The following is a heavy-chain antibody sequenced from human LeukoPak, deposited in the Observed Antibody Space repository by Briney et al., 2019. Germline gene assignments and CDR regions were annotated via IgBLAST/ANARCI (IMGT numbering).Heavy chain of an antibody. D-gene: IGHD6-6*01. J-gene: IGHJ6*02. CDR2: IIPIFGTA. V-gene: IGHV1-69*13. Sequence: SVKVSCKASGYTFTSYGISWVRQAPGQGLEWMGGIIPIFGTASYAQKFQGRVTITADESTSTAYMELSSLRSEDTAVYYCARVSNYYYYGMDVWGQGTTVAVSS. CDR3: ARVSNYYYYGMDV. CDR1: GYTFTSYG.